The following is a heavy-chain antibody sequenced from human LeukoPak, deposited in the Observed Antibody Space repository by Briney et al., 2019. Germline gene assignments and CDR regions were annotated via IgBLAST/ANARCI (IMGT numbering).Heavy chain of an antibody. D-gene: IGHD4-17*01. CDR3: ARQPSRLYGDYRARYYFDY. V-gene: IGHV4-30-2*01. J-gene: IGHJ4*02. CDR2: IYHSGST. CDR1: GGSISSGGYY. Sequence: SETLSLTCTVSGGSISSGGYYWSWIRQPPGKGLEWIGYIYHSGSTHYNPSLKSRVTISVDRSKNQFFLKLSSVTAADTAVYYCARQPSRLYGDYRARYYFDYWGQGTLVTVSS.